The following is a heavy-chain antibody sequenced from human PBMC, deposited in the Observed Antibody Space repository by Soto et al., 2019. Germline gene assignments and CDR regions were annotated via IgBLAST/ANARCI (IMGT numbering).Heavy chain of an antibody. D-gene: IGHD1-26*01. CDR2: IYYSGGT. J-gene: IGHJ4*02. CDR3: AKPSGSYLYYFDY. CDR1: GCTISRSFYY. V-gene: IGHV4-39*01. Sequence: PSDTLSLTYNISGCTISRSFYYWGWMRQPPGKGLEWIGGIYYSGGTYYNPSLKSRVTISVDTSKNQFSLKLSSVTAADTAVYYCAKPSGSYLYYFDYWGQGTLVTVS.